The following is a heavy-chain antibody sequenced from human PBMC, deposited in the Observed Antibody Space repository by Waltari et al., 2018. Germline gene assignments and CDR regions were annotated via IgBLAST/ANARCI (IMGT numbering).Heavy chain of an antibody. Sequence: QVQLVESGGGVVQPGRSLRLSCAASGFTFSSYGMHWVRQAPGKGLEWVAVISYDGSNKYYADSVKGRFTISRDNSKNTLYLQMNSLRAEDTAVYYCANDPLGYYDSSGYYYSRWGQGTLVTVSS. V-gene: IGHV3-30*18. CDR1: GFTFSSYG. CDR2: ISYDGSNK. J-gene: IGHJ4*02. D-gene: IGHD3-22*01. CDR3: ANDPLGYYDSSGYYYSR.